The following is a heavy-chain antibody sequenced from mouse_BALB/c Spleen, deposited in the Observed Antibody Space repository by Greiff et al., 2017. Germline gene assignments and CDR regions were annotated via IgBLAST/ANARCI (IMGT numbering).Heavy chain of an antibody. CDR1: GYSFTSYY. D-gene: IGHD2-1*01. Sequence: EVQLQQSGPELMKPGASVKISCKASGYSFTSYYMHWVKQSHGKSLEWIGYIDPFNGGTSYNQKFKGKATLTVDKSSSTAYMHLSSLTSEDSAVYYCARNGNYSYAMDYWGQGTSVTVSS. CDR3: ARNGNYSYAMDY. J-gene: IGHJ4*01. V-gene: IGHV1S135*01. CDR2: IDPFNGGT.